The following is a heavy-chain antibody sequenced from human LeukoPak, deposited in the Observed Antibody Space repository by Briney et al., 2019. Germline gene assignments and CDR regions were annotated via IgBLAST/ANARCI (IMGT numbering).Heavy chain of an antibody. CDR1: GYNFNAYY. V-gene: IGHV1-2*02. CDR3: ARNFDMKGFDP. J-gene: IGHJ5*02. Sequence: ASVSVSSKTSGYNFNAYYINWLRQAPGQGLEWMGWINSDSGYTKYAQKFQGRVTMTRDRSITTVFMDLTGLTSDDTAIYFCARNFDMKGFDPWGQGTLVTVSS. CDR2: INSDSGYT. D-gene: IGHD3-9*01.